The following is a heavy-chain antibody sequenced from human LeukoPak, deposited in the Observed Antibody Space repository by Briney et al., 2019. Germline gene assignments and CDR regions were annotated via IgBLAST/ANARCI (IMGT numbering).Heavy chain of an antibody. Sequence: GGSLRLSCAASGFTFSSYSMNWVRQAPGKGLEWVSSISSSSSYIYYADSVKGRFTISRDNGKNSLYLQMNSLRAEDTAVYYCARDSSRGYYYYYMDVWGKGTTVTVSS. V-gene: IGHV3-21*01. J-gene: IGHJ6*03. CDR1: GFTFSSYS. CDR2: ISSSSSYI. CDR3: ARDSSRGYYYYYMDV.